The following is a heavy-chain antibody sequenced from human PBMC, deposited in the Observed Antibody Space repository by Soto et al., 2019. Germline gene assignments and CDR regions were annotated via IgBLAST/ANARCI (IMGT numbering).Heavy chain of an antibody. D-gene: IGHD2-15*01. J-gene: IGHJ6*03. CDR3: AKHYCSGGSCYSDYYYYYYMDV. Sequence: GGALRTPRCGSGFTFRRFGHHVGRPGPGKGAEGGAVISYDGSNKYYADSVKGRFTISRDNSKNTLYLQMNSLRAEDTAVYYCAKHYCSGGSCYSDYYYYYYMDVWGKGTTVTVSS. CDR1: GFTFRRFG. CDR2: ISYDGSNK. V-gene: IGHV3-30*18.